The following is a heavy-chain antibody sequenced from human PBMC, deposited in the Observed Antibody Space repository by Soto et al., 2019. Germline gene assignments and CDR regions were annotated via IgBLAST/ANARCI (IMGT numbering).Heavy chain of an antibody. CDR1: GFSLNTTGVG. D-gene: IGHD3-3*01. Sequence: ESGPTLVNPTQTLTLTCTVSGFSLNTTGVGVGWIRQPPGKALDWLAHIYWDDDKRYSPSLKSRLTITKDTSKNQVVLTVTNMDPVDTATYYCAHSPLGVAKTWGQGTLVTVSS. CDR2: IYWDDDK. V-gene: IGHV2-5*02. CDR3: AHSPLGVAKT. J-gene: IGHJ5*02.